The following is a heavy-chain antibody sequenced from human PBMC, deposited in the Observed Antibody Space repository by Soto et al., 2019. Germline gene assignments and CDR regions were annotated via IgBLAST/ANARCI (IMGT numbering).Heavy chain of an antibody. CDR1: GYTFTGYY. Sequence: ASVKVSCKASGYTFTGYYMHWVRQAPGQGLEWMGWINPNSGGTNYAQKFQGRVTMTRDTSISTAYMELSRLRSDDTAVYYCARPKYSSSSYWYFDLWGRGTLVTVSS. J-gene: IGHJ2*01. CDR3: ARPKYSSSSYWYFDL. V-gene: IGHV1-2*02. CDR2: INPNSGGT. D-gene: IGHD6-6*01.